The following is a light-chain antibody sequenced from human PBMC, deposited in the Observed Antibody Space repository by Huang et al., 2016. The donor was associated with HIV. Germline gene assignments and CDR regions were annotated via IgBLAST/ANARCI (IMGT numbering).Light chain of an antibody. V-gene: IGKV3-15*01. CDR1: QSISPY. J-gene: IGKJ3*01. Sequence: EIVLTQSPATLSVSPGERATLSCRASQSISPYLAWYQHKPAQAPRLLIYGAATRASGIPARCSGSGSGTEFTLTISSLQSEDFAVYYCQQYNNWPPEVTFGPGTKVDIK. CDR3: QQYNNWPPEVT. CDR2: GAA.